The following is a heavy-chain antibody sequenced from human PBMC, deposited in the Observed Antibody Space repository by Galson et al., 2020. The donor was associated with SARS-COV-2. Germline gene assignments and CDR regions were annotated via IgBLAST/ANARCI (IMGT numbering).Heavy chain of an antibody. J-gene: IGHJ4*02. CDR3: ARLQYSTGWIYPFDY. CDR1: GASISSYY. V-gene: IGHV4-59*08. D-gene: IGHD6-19*01. CDR2: ISYSGTP. Sequence: ETSETLSLTCSVSGASISSYYWSWIRQPPGKGLEWIGYISYSGTPNYNPSLKSRVTMSVDTSKNQFSLRLTSVTAADTAVYYCARLQYSTGWIYPFDYWGQGTLVTVSS.